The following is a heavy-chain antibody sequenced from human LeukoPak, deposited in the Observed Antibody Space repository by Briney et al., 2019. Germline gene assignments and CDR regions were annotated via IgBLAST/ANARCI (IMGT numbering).Heavy chain of an antibody. J-gene: IGHJ4*02. CDR3: ARGVATINSHYFDY. D-gene: IGHD5-12*01. CDR2: ISAYNGNT. CDR1: GYTFTSYG. Sequence: ASVKVSCKASGYTFTSYGTSWVRQAPGQGLEWTGWISAYNGNTNYAQKLQGRVTMTTDTSTSTAYMELRSLRSDDTAVYYCARGVATINSHYFDYWGQGTLVTVSS. V-gene: IGHV1-18*04.